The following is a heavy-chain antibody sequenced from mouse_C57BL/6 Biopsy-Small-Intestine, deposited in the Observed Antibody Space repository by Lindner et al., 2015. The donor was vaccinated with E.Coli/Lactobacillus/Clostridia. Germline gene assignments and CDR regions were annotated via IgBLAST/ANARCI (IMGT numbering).Heavy chain of an antibody. V-gene: IGHV1-81*01. CDR2: IYPRSGNT. CDR1: GYTFTSYG. Sequence: VQLQESGAELARPGASVKLSCKASGYTFTSYGISWVKQRTGQGLEWIGEIYPRSGNTYYNEKFKGKATLTADISSKTVYMQLSSLTTEDSAIYYCARGGNVMDFWGQGTSVTVSS. J-gene: IGHJ4*01. CDR3: ARGGNVMDF.